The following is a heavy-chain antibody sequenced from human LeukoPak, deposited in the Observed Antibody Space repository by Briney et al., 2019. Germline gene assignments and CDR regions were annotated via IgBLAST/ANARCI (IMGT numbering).Heavy chain of an antibody. J-gene: IGHJ4*02. CDR1: GYTFTGYY. Sequence: ASVKVSCKASGYTFTGYYMHWARQAPGQGLEWMGWINPNSGGTNYAQKFQGRVTMTRDTSISTAYMELSRLGSDDTAVYYCARDGEYYYDSSGYYTYWGQGTLVTVSS. D-gene: IGHD3-22*01. CDR2: INPNSGGT. CDR3: ARDGEYYYDSSGYYTY. V-gene: IGHV1-2*02.